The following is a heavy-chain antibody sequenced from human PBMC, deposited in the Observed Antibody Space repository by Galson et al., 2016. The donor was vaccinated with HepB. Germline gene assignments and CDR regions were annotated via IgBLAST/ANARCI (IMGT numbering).Heavy chain of an antibody. V-gene: IGHV7-4-1*02. J-gene: IGHJ4*02. D-gene: IGHD6-19*01. CDR2: INTNAGNP. CDR3: ARGRGSVAVAGTTTLYYFDY. CDR1: GYTFTNYA. Sequence: SVKVSCKASGYTFTNYALNWVRQAPGQGLEWMGWINTNAGNPTYAQGFTGRFVFSLDTSVSTAYLQISSLKAEDTAMYYCARGRGSVAVAGTTTLYYFDYWGQGTLVTVSS.